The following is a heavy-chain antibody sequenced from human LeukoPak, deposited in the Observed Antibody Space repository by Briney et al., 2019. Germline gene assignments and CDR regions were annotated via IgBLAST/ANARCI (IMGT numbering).Heavy chain of an antibody. J-gene: IGHJ4*02. V-gene: IGHV1-24*01. Sequence: ASVKVSCKVSGYTLTELSMHWVRRAPGKGLEWIGGFDPEDGETIYAQKFQGRVTMTEDTSTDTAYMELSSLRSEDTAVYYCATRTGGKGIAAAGYDYWGQGTLVTVSS. CDR2: FDPEDGET. CDR3: ATRTGGKGIAAAGYDY. D-gene: IGHD6-13*01. CDR1: GYTLTELS.